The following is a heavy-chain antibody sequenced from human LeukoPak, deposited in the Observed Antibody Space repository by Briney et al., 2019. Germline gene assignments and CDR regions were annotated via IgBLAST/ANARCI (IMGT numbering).Heavy chain of an antibody. CDR1: GGSISSYY. D-gene: IGHD1-26*01. CDR3: ARHGSGSYTPYYYYYYGMDV. V-gene: IGHV4-59*08. Sequence: SETLSLTCTVSGGSISSYYWSWIRQPPGKGLEWIGYIYYSGSTNYNPSLKSRVTISVDTSKNQFSMKLSSVTAADTAVYYCARHGSGSYTPYYYYYYGMDVWGQGTTVTVSS. J-gene: IGHJ6*02. CDR2: IYYSGST.